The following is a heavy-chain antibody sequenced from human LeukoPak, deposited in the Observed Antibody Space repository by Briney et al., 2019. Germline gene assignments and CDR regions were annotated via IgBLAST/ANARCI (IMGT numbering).Heavy chain of an antibody. CDR1: GFTLSNYW. CDR3: AREEEGTGNWYLDY. CDR2: MNSDGSSR. Sequence: GGSLRLSCAVSGFTLSNYWMHWVRQAPGEWLVWVSRMNSDGSSRSYADSVKGRFTISRDNAKDTLYLRLNSLRAEDTAIYYCAREEEGTGNWYLDYWGQGTLVTASS. V-gene: IGHV3-74*01. D-gene: IGHD6-13*01. J-gene: IGHJ4*02.